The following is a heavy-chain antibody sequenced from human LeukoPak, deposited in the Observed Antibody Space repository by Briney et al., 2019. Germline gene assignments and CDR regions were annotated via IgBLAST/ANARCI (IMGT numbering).Heavy chain of an antibody. V-gene: IGHV1-2*02. Sequence: ASVKVSCKASGYTFTGYYMHWVRQAPGQGLEWMGWINPNSGGTNYAQKFQGRVTMTRDTSISTAYMELSRLRSDDTAMYYCAKGGYYYDSSGYPFDYWGQGTLVTVSS. CDR1: GYTFTGYY. CDR2: INPNSGGT. CDR3: AKGGYYYDSSGYPFDY. J-gene: IGHJ4*02. D-gene: IGHD3-22*01.